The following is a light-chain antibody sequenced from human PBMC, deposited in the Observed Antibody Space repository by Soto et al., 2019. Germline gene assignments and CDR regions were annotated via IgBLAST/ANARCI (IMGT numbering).Light chain of an antibody. CDR3: QQRSNWPLT. CDR1: QSVSSY. Sequence: EIVLTQSPATLSLSPGERATLSCRASQSVSSYLAWYQQKPGQAPRLLIYDASNRATGIPARFSGSGSGTDFTLTISSLEPEDCAVYTCQQRSNWPLTFGGGTKVEIK. J-gene: IGKJ4*01. V-gene: IGKV3-11*01. CDR2: DAS.